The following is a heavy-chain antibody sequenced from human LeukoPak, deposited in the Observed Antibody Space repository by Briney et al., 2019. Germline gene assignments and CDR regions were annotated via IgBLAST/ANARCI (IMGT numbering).Heavy chain of an antibody. Sequence: GGPLRLSCGASGLTFSSYAMSGVRQAPGKGLEWVSDISGSGGSTYYADSVKGRFTISRDNSKNTLYLQMNSLRAEDTAVYYCAKPVNHYYGMDVWGQGTTVTVSS. CDR3: AKPVNHYYGMDV. CDR2: ISGSGGST. V-gene: IGHV3-23*01. CDR1: GLTFSSYA. D-gene: IGHD1-14*01. J-gene: IGHJ6*02.